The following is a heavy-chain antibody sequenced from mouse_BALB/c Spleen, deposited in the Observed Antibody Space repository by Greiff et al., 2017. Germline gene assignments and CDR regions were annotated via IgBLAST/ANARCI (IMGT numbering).Heavy chain of an antibody. V-gene: IGHV1-80*01. CDR3: ARSLYERDAMDY. D-gene: IGHD1-1*01. J-gene: IGHJ4*01. Sequence: VQLQESGAELVRPGSSVKISCKASGYAFSSYWMNWVKQRPGQGLEWIGQIYPGDGDTNYNGKFKGKATLTADKSSSTAYMQLSSLTSEDSAVYFCARSLYERDAMDYWGQGTSVTVSS. CDR1: GYAFSSYW. CDR2: IYPGDGDT.